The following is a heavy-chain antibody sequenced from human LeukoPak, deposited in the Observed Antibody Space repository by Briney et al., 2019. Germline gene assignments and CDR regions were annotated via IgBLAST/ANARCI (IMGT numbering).Heavy chain of an antibody. CDR3: AREERSGYNWFDP. J-gene: IGHJ5*02. V-gene: IGHV1-2*02. CDR1: GYTFTGYY. CDR2: INPNSGAT. Sequence: ASVKVSCKASGYTFTGYYIHWVRQAPGQGLEWMGWINPNSGATKYAQKFQGRVTMTRDTSITTAYVQLSRLRSDDTAVYYCAREERSGYNWFDPWGQGTLVTVSS. D-gene: IGHD3-22*01.